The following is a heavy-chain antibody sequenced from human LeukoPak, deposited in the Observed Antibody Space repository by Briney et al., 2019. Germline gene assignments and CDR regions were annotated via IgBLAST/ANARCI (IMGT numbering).Heavy chain of an antibody. V-gene: IGHV1-46*01. CDR2: ISPSGGST. D-gene: IGHD5-12*01. CDR3: ARNIVATIGGFDY. CDR1: GYTFTSNY. J-gene: IGHJ4*02. Sequence: GASVKVSCKAFGYTFTSNYMHWVRQAPGQGPEWMGVISPSGGSTTYAQKFQGRVTITADESTSTAYMELSSLRSEDTAVYYCARNIVATIGGFDYWGQGTLVTVSS.